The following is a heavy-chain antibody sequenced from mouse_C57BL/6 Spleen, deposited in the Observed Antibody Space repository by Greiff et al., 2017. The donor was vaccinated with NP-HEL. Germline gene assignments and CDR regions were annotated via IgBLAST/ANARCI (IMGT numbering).Heavy chain of an antibody. CDR2: IYPGSGNT. V-gene: IGHV1-76*01. D-gene: IGHD1-1*01. CDR3: ARTGSSYEGIGY. Sequence: QVQLKQSGAELVRPGASVKLSCKASGYTFTDYYINWVKQRPGQGLEWIARIYPGSGNTYYNEKFKGKATLTAEKSSSTAYMQLSSLTSEDSAVYFCARTGSSYEGIGYWGQGTTLTVSS. J-gene: IGHJ2*01. CDR1: GYTFTDYY.